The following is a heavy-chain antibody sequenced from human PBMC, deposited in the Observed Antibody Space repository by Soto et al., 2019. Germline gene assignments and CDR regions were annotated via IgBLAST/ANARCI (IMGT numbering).Heavy chain of an antibody. CDR2: ISYDGSNK. D-gene: IGHD6-13*01. Sequence: QVQLVESGGGVVQPGRSLRLSCAASGFTFSSYGMHWVRQAPGKGLEWVAVISYDGSNKYYADSVKGRFTISRDNSKNTLYLQMNSLRAEDTAVYYCAKDQAAAYLDCWGQGTLVTVSS. CDR3: AKDQAAAYLDC. CDR1: GFTFSSYG. J-gene: IGHJ4*02. V-gene: IGHV3-30*18.